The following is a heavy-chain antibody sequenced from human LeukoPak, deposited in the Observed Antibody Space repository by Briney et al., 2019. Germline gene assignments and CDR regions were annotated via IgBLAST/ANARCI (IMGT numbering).Heavy chain of an antibody. V-gene: IGHV1-2*02. CDR2: INPNSGGT. CDR3: ARDQGIAVVPIDY. D-gene: IGHD6-19*01. Sequence: ASVKVSCKASGYTFTGYYMHWVRQAPGQGLEWMGWINPNSGGTSYAQKFQGRVTMTRDTSISTAYMELSRLRSDDTAVYYCARDQGIAVVPIDYWGQGTLVTVSS. CDR1: GYTFTGYY. J-gene: IGHJ4*02.